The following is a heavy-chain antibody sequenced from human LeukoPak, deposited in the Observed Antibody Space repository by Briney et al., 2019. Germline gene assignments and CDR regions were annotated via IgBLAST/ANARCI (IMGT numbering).Heavy chain of an antibody. Sequence: ASVKVSCKVSGYSFTDFYMQWIQQAPGKGLEWMGLFDPEDDETVYAEKFQGRVTITADTSRDTSYMSLSSLRPEDTAVYYCAVTAAGRDYMHVWGNGTMVTVSS. D-gene: IGHD6-13*01. J-gene: IGHJ6*03. CDR3: AVTAAGRDYMHV. V-gene: IGHV1-69-2*01. CDR1: GYSFTDFY. CDR2: FDPEDDET.